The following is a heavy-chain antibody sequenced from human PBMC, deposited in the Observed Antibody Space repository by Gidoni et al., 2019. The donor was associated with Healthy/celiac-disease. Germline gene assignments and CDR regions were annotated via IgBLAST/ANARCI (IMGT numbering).Heavy chain of an antibody. CDR3: ARQGKGYDILTGPGYYYYYGMDV. J-gene: IGHJ6*02. CDR2: IYPGDSDT. D-gene: IGHD3-9*01. CDR1: GYSFTSYW. V-gene: IGHV5-51*01. Sequence: EVQLVQSGAEVKKPGESLKISCKGSGYSFTSYWIGWVRQMPGKGLEWMGIIYPGDSDTRYSPSFQGQVTISADKSISTAYLQWSSLKASDTAMYYCARQGKGYDILTGPGYYYYYGMDVWGQGTTVTVSS.